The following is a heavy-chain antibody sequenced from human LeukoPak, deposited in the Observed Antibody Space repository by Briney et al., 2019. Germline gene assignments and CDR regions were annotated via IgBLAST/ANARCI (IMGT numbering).Heavy chain of an antibody. CDR2: TSGDGGET. J-gene: IGHJ4*02. Sequence: GGSPRLSCETSGFTFRNYGMSWVRQAPGKGLEWVSSTSGDGGETFYAESVKGRFTISRDNSKNTLYLQMNSLRAEDTAIYYCAKKAVSSSGTYFDYWGQGALVTVSS. CDR1: GFTFRNYG. CDR3: AKKAVSSSGTYFDY. V-gene: IGHV3-23*01. D-gene: IGHD6-13*01.